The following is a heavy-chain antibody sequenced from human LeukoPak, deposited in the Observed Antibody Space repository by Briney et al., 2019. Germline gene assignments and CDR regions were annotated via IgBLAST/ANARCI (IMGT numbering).Heavy chain of an antibody. CDR1: GDSITGSSYY. CDR3: ARHYYDSTGYYYFDY. D-gene: IGHD3-22*01. J-gene: IGHJ4*02. CDR2: MYYSGST. V-gene: IGHV4-39*01. Sequence: PSETLSLTCTVSGDSITGSSYYWGWIRQPPGKGLEWIGSMYYSGSTHSNPSLKSRVTISVDTSKNQFSLKLSSVTAAGTAVYYCARHYYDSTGYYYFDYWGQGTLVTVSS.